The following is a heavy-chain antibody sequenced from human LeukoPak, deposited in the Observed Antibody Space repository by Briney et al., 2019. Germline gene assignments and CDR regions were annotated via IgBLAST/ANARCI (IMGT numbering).Heavy chain of an antibody. J-gene: IGHJ4*02. Sequence: GGSLRLSCAASGFTFSSYAMSWVRQAPGKGLEWVSAISGGGGSTYYADSVKGRFTISRDNSKDTLYLQMNSLRAEDTAVYYCAKYRGWAAGSNYFDYWGQGTLVAVSS. V-gene: IGHV3-23*01. CDR3: AKYRGWAAGSNYFDY. CDR2: ISGGGGST. CDR1: GFTFSSYA. D-gene: IGHD6-13*01.